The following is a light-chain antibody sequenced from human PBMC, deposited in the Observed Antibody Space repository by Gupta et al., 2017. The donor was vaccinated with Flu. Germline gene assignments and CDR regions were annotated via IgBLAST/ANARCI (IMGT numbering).Light chain of an antibody. CDR1: SSDIGGYTY. CDR3: SSYTSTSMR. J-gene: IGLJ2*01. CDR2: EVS. V-gene: IGLV2-14*01. Sequence: QSITISCTGTSSDIGGYTYVSWYQHHPGKAPKLMIYEVSKRSSVVANRFSASKSGKTASLTISVLQAEDEADYYCSSYTSTSMRLGGGTTLTVL.